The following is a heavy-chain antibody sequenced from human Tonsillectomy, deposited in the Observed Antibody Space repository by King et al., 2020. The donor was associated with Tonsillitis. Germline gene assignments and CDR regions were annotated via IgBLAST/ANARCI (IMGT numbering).Heavy chain of an antibody. Sequence: QLQESGPGLVKPSETLSLTCTVSGGSIRSYYWSWIRQPPGKGLEWIGYIYDSGSTNYNPSLKSRVTISVDTSKNQFSLKLSSVTAADTAVYYCARDRSSGFQGSFEIWGQGTMVTVSS. J-gene: IGHJ3*02. CDR2: IYDSGST. V-gene: IGHV4-59*01. CDR3: ARDRSSGFQGSFEI. CDR1: GGSIRSYY. D-gene: IGHD5-18*01.